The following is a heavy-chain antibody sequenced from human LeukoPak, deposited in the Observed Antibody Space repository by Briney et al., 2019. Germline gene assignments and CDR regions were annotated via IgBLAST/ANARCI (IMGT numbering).Heavy chain of an antibody. V-gene: IGHV3-30*18. CDR3: AKDKSWSLDY. CDR1: GFTLSTYG. Sequence: GRSLRLSCAASGFTLSTYGIHWVRQAPGKGLEWVAVISNDGSNKYYADSVKGRFTISRDISKNTLFLQMNSLRTEDAAVYYCAKDKSWSLDYWGQGTLVTVSS. D-gene: IGHD6-13*01. J-gene: IGHJ4*02. CDR2: ISNDGSNK.